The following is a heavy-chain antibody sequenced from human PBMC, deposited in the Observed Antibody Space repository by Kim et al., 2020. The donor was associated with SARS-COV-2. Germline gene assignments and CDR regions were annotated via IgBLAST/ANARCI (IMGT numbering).Heavy chain of an antibody. D-gene: IGHD3-10*01. Sequence: GGSLRLSCAASGFTFSRYGMHWVRQAPGKGLEWVAVISYDGSNKYYADSVKGRFTISRDNSKNTLYLQMNSLRAEDTAVFYCARVLNYGSYYYGMDVWGQGTTVTVSS. J-gene: IGHJ6*02. V-gene: IGHV3-30*03. CDR2: ISYDGSNK. CDR3: ARVLNYGSYYYGMDV. CDR1: GFTFSRYG.